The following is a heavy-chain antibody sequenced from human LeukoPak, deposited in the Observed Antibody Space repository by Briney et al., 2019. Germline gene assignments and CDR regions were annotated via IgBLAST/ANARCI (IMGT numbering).Heavy chain of an antibody. CDR2: ISGSGGST. V-gene: IGHV3-23*01. Sequence: GGSLGLSCAASGFTFSSYAMSWVRQAPGKGLEWVSAISGSGGSTYYADSVKGRFTISRDNSKNTLYLQMNSLRAEDTAVYYCAKGGDTAMVIRPYYFDYWGQGTLVTVSS. CDR3: AKGGDTAMVIRPYYFDY. CDR1: GFTFSSYA. J-gene: IGHJ4*02. D-gene: IGHD5-18*01.